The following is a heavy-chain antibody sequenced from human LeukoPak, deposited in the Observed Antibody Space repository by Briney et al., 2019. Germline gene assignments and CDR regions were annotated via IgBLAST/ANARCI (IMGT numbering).Heavy chain of an antibody. D-gene: IGHD5-24*01. J-gene: IGHJ4*02. Sequence: ASVKVSCKASGYTFTGYYMHWVRQAHGQGLEWMGWINPNSGGTNYAQKFQGRVTMTRDTSISTAYMELSRLRSEDTAVYYCARRNTIMVAGLDYWGQGTLVTVSS. CDR1: GYTFTGYY. V-gene: IGHV1-2*02. CDR3: ARRNTIMVAGLDY. CDR2: INPNSGGT.